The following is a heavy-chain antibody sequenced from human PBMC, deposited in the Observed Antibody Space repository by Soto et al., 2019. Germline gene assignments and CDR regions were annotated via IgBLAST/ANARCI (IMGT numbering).Heavy chain of an antibody. CDR3: ARGNGKNYGPAMGDGFDI. CDR1: GFTFSHYD. CDR2: IGSDGDT. J-gene: IGHJ3*02. V-gene: IGHV3-13*01. D-gene: IGHD3-10*01. Sequence: LRLSCVVSGFTFSHYDMYWVRQVSGKGLEWVSGIGSDGDTYYAASVKGRFTVSRENDKNSLYLQMRGLRPGDTAVYYCARGNGKNYGPAMGDGFDIWGQGTTVTVSS.